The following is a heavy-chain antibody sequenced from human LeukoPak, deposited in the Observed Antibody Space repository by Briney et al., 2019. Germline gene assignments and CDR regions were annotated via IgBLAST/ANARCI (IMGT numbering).Heavy chain of an antibody. J-gene: IGHJ4*02. Sequence: SETLSLTCTVSGGSISSSSYYWGWIRQPPGKGLEWIGSIYYGGSTYYNPSLKSRVTISVATSNNQFSLKLSAVTATGTAVYYCTKGRSIDYFDYWGQGTLVTVPS. CDR3: TKGRSIDYFDY. D-gene: IGHD2-21*01. V-gene: IGHV4-39*01. CDR2: IYYGGST. CDR1: GGSISSSSYY.